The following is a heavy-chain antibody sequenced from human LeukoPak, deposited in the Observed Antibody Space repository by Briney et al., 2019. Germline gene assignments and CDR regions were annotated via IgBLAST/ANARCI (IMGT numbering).Heavy chain of an antibody. V-gene: IGHV3-7*01. CDR1: GFTFSSYW. CDR3: ARDPRYYDILTGYYAYYYGMDV. CDR2: IKQDGSEK. D-gene: IGHD3-9*01. Sequence: PGGSLRLSCAAYGFTFSSYWMSWVRQAPGKGLEWVANIKQDGSEKYYVDSVKGRFTISRDNAKNSLYLQMNSLRAEDTAVYYCARDPRYYDILTGYYAYYYGMDVWGQGTTVTVSS. J-gene: IGHJ6*02.